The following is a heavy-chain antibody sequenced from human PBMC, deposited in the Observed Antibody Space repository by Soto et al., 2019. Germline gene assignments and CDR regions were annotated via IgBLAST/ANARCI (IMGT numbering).Heavy chain of an antibody. CDR3: VHRGPVDETGMGFDF. D-gene: IGHD3-9*01. Sequence: QITLRESGPALVKPTQTLTVTCTFSGFSLNSRGVGVGWVRQPPGKALEWLAIVYWDDDKRYRPSLRSRLSIRKDTPKNQVVLTLTNTDPVDTATYYCVHRGPVDETGMGFDFWGQGSLVTVSS. J-gene: IGHJ4*02. V-gene: IGHV2-5*02. CDR2: VYWDDDK. CDR1: GFSLNSRGVG.